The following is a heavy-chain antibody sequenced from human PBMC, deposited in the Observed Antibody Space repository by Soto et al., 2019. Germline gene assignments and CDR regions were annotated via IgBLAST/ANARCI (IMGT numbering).Heavy chain of an antibody. CDR1: GGSISSYY. J-gene: IGHJ5*02. Sequence: QVQLQESGPGLVKPSETLSLTCTVSGGSISSYYWSWIRQPAGKGLEWIGRIYTSGSTNYNPSLKIRGTMSVDTSKNQCSLKLSSVTASDTAVYYCARDRDPFCSSTSCYWFDPWGQGTLVTVSS. CDR3: ARDRDPFCSSTSCYWFDP. V-gene: IGHV4-4*07. CDR2: IYTSGST. D-gene: IGHD2-2*01.